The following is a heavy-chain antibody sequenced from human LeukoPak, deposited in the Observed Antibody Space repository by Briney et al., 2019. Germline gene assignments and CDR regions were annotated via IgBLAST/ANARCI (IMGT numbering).Heavy chain of an antibody. CDR1: GGSLSGHY. Sequence: SETLSLTRGVYGGSLSGHYCTWIRQPPGKGLEWIGEINQSGGTNYVPSLKSRVTISVDTSKAQFSLKLSSVTAAGTAVYYCASSRYYDILTGSWLYYFDYWGQGTLVTVSS. J-gene: IGHJ4*02. CDR2: INQSGGT. V-gene: IGHV4-34*01. D-gene: IGHD3-9*01. CDR3: ASSRYYDILTGSWLYYFDY.